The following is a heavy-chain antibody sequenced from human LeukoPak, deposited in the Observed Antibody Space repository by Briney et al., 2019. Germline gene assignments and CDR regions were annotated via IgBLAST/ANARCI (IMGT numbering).Heavy chain of an antibody. CDR1: GGSISSYF. D-gene: IGHD3-9*01. J-gene: IGHJ4*02. Sequence: PSETLSLTCTVSGGSISSYFWSWIRQPPGKGLEWSGYIYYSGSTNYNPSLKSRLTISVDTSKNQFSLKLNSVTAADTGVYYCARHADTALVNRHFDYWGQGTLVSVSS. CDR2: IYYSGST. CDR3: ARHADTALVNRHFDY. V-gene: IGHV4-59*08.